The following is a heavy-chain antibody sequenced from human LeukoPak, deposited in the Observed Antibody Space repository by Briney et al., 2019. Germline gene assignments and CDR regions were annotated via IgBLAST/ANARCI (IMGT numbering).Heavy chain of an antibody. CDR1: GGSIGSSSYY. CDR3: ARRGYSSSYFWAFDI. Sequence: SETLSLTCTVSGGSIGSSSYYWGWIRQPPGKGLEWIGSIYYSGSTYYNPSLKSRVTISVDTSKNQFSLKLSSVTAADTAFYYCARRGYSSSYFWAFDIWGQGTLVTVSS. V-gene: IGHV4-39*01. D-gene: IGHD3-22*01. CDR2: IYYSGST. J-gene: IGHJ3*02.